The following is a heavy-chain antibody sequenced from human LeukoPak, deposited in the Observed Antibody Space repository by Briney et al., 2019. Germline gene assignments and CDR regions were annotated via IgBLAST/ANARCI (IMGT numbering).Heavy chain of an antibody. CDR1: GFIFSNYG. CDR3: AKDRGGYSSSWGFDY. J-gene: IGHJ4*02. D-gene: IGHD6-13*01. V-gene: IGHV3-30*18. CDR2: ISYDGINK. Sequence: PGGSLRLSCEASGFIFSNYGMHWVRQAPGKGLEWVAVISYDGINKYYADSVKGRFTISRDNSKNTLYLQMNSLRAEDTAVYYCAKDRGGYSSSWGFDYWGQGTLVTVSS.